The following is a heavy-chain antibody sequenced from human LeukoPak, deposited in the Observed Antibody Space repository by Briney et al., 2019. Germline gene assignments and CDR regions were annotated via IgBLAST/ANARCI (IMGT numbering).Heavy chain of an antibody. V-gene: IGHV3-33*06. CDR3: AKGSRETDFDY. CDR1: GFAFSSYG. J-gene: IGHJ4*02. D-gene: IGHD1-26*01. Sequence: PGGSLRLSCVASGFAFSSYGMHWVRQAPGKGLEWVAVIWHDGSEKLYADSVRGRFTISRDNSKNTLFLQMNSLRAEDTAVYYCAKGSRETDFDYWGQGTLLTVSS. CDR2: IWHDGSEK.